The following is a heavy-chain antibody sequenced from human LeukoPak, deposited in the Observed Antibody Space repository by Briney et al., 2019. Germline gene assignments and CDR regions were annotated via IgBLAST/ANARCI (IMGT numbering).Heavy chain of an antibody. J-gene: IGHJ3*02. CDR3: ARGGVLSDAFDI. CDR1: GGSISNYY. CDR2: IYYSGST. Sequence: SETLSLTCTVSGGSISNYYWSWIRQPPGKGLEWIGYIYYSGSTNYNPSLKSRVTISVDTSKNQFSLKLSSVTAADTAVYYCARGGVLSDAFDIWGQGTMVTVSS. V-gene: IGHV4-59*08. D-gene: IGHD2-8*01.